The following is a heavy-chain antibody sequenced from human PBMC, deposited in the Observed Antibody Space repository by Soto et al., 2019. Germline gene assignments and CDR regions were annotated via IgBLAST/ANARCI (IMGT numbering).Heavy chain of an antibody. J-gene: IGHJ4*02. V-gene: IGHV3-30*18. CDR2: ISYDGSNK. CDR3: AKDDCCAGSGSPDFDY. Sequence: QVQLVESGGGVVQPGRSLRLSCAASGFTFSSYGMHWVRQAPGKGLEWVAVISYDGSNKYYADSVKGRFTISRDNSKNTLYLQMNTLRTGDTADYYCAKDDCCAGSGSPDFDYWGQGTLVT. CDR1: GFTFSSYG. D-gene: IGHD3-10*01.